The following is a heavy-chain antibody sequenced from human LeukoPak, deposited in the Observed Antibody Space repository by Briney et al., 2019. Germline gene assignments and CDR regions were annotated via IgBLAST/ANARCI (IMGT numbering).Heavy chain of an antibody. J-gene: IGHJ4*02. CDR2: ISSSSSYI. D-gene: IGHD2-21*02. CDR1: GFTFSSYS. CDR3: ARASMVVTAAGIDY. V-gene: IGHV3-21*01. Sequence: GGSLRLSCAASGFTFSSYSMNWVRQAPGKGLEWVSSISSSSSYIYYADSVKGRFTISRDNAKNSLYLQMNSLRAEDTAVYYCARASMVVTAAGIDYWGQGTLVTVSS.